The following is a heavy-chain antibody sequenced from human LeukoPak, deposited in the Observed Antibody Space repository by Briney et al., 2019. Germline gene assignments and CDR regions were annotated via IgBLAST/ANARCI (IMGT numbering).Heavy chain of an antibody. V-gene: IGHV4-39*01. J-gene: IGHJ3*02. CDR2: IYYSGST. CDR1: GGSISSSSYY. D-gene: IGHD3-10*01. Sequence: SETLSLTCTVSGGSISSSSYYWGWIRQPPGKGLEWIGSIYYSGSTYYNPSLKSRVTISVDTSKNQFSLKVSCVPAADTAVYYCARRELLSTPDAFDIWGQGTMVTVSS. CDR3: ARRELLSTPDAFDI.